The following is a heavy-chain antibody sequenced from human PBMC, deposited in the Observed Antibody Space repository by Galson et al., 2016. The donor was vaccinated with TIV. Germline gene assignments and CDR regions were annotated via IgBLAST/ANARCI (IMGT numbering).Heavy chain of an antibody. V-gene: IGHV3-21*01. D-gene: IGHD7-27*01. CDR3: ARDHPQGWGFDC. J-gene: IGHJ4*02. CDR1: GFSFSSLS. CDR2: ISNTGSLK. Sequence: SLRLSCAASGFSFSSLSMHWVRQAPGKGLEWVSSISNTGSLKHYPDSLKGQFTIARDNARNSVFLQMNSLRAEDTAVDYCARDHPQGWGFDCWGQGTLVTVSS.